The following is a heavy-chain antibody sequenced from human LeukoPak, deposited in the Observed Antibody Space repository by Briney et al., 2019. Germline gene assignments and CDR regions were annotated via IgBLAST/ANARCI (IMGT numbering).Heavy chain of an antibody. CDR3: ARARAYAKQYGMDV. J-gene: IGHJ6*02. D-gene: IGHD2-21*01. V-gene: IGHV5-51*01. Sequence: GESLKISCKASGYNFPAYWIAWVRQMPGKGLEWMGIIYPGDSDTRYSPSFQGQVTISADKSISTAYLQWSSLKASDTAMYYCARARAYAKQYGMDVWGQGTTVTVSS. CDR2: IYPGDSDT. CDR1: GYNFPAYW.